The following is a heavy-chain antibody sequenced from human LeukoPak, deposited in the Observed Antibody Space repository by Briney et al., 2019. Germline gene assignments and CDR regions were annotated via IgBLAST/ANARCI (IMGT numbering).Heavy chain of an antibody. Sequence: SQTLSLTCGISGDSVSSNTAAWNWIRQSPSRGLEWLGRTYYRSKWYNNFAVSVKSRITINPDTSKNQFSLQLNSVTPEDTAVYYCARDKVPAASADYWGQGTLVTVSS. V-gene: IGHV6-1*01. CDR3: ARDKVPAASADY. J-gene: IGHJ4*02. CDR2: TYYRSKWYN. D-gene: IGHD2-2*01. CDR1: GDSVSSNTAA.